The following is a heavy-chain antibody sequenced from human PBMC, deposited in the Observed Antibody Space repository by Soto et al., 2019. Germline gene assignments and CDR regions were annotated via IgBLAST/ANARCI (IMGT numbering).Heavy chain of an antibody. D-gene: IGHD3-22*01. CDR2: IYYSGST. CDR3: ASGMSYYDSSGYFDAFDI. V-gene: IGHV4-31*03. J-gene: IGHJ3*02. Sequence: QVQLQESGPGLVKPSQTLSLTCTVSGGSISSGGYYWSWIRQHPGKGLEWIGHIYYSGSTYYNPSLKSRVTISVDRSKNQFSLKLSSVTAADTAVYYCASGMSYYDSSGYFDAFDIWGQGTMVTVSS. CDR1: GGSISSGGYY.